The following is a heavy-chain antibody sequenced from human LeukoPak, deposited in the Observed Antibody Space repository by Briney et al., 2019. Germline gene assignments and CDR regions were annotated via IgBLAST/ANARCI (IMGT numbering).Heavy chain of an antibody. V-gene: IGHV3-23*05. CDR3: AKLPERTTETTDY. CDR2: ISISGTSA. CDR1: GFTFSNFP. D-gene: IGHD4-11*01. J-gene: IGHJ4*02. Sequence: GGSLRLSCAASGFTFSNFPMFWVRQAPGKGLEWVSGISISGTSAYYADFVKGRFTMPRDNSKKTVYLEMNSLRVEYTALYYCAKLPERTTETTDYWGQGTLVTVSS.